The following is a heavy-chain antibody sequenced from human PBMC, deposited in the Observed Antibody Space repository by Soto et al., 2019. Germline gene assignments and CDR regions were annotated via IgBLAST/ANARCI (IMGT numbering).Heavy chain of an antibody. D-gene: IGHD3-22*01. J-gene: IGHJ3*02. CDR3: ARRASYYYDSSGYSLGAFDI. CDR1: GYSFTSYW. V-gene: IGHV5-51*01. CDR2: IYPGDSDI. Sequence: GESLKISCKGSGYSFTSYWIAWVRQVPGKGLELMGVIYPGDSDIRYSPSFQGQVTISADKSISTAYLQWSSLKASDTAMYYCARRASYYYDSSGYSLGAFDIWGQGTMVTVS.